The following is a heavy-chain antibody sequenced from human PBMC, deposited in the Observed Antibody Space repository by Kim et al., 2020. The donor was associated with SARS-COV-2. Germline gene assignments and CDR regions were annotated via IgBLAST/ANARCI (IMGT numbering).Heavy chain of an antibody. J-gene: IGHJ4*02. Sequence: GGSLRLSCVASGFSFSTSWMNWVRQVPGKGLEWVANIREDGSETYYVDSVKGRFTISRDNAKNSLYLQMNSLRDEDTAVYYCASYGRYAEVNYWGQGSLV. D-gene: IGHD2-8*01. CDR1: GFSFSTSW. CDR2: IREDGSET. CDR3: ASYGRYAEVNY. V-gene: IGHV3-7*01.